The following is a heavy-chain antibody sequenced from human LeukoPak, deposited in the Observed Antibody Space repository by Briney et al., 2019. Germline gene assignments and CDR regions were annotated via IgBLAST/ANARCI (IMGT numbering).Heavy chain of an antibody. CDR2: IYYSGST. V-gene: IGHV4-59*08. Sequence: SETLSLTCTVSGGSISSYYWSCIRQPPGKGLEWIGYIYYSGSTNYNPSLKSRVTISVDTSKNQFSLKLSSVTAADTAVYYCARHWKYYDSSGNFDYCGQGTLVTVSS. D-gene: IGHD3-22*01. CDR3: ARHWKYYDSSGNFDY. J-gene: IGHJ4*02. CDR1: GGSISSYY.